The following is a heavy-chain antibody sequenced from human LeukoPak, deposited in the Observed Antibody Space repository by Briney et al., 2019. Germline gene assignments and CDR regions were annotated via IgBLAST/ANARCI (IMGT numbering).Heavy chain of an antibody. V-gene: IGHV3-23*01. Sequence: GGSLRLSCAASGFTLSSYAMSWVRQGPGKGLEWVSAISVSGNTYHADSVKGRFTISRDSSKNTLYLQMNSLRAEDTAVYYCARDQGDYVWGSYRYPYYFDYWGQGTLVTVSS. D-gene: IGHD3-16*02. J-gene: IGHJ4*02. CDR2: ISVSGNT. CDR1: GFTLSSYA. CDR3: ARDQGDYVWGSYRYPYYFDY.